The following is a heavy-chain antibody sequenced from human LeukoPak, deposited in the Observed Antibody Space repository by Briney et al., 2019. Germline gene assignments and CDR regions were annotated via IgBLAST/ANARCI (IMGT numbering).Heavy chain of an antibody. CDR2: ISAYNGNT. CDR1: GYTFTSYY. CDR3: ARDLHDYGDKGFDP. V-gene: IGHV1-18*04. Sequence: ASVKVSCKASGYTFTSYYMHWVRQAPGQGLEWMGWISAYNGNTNYAQKLQGRVTMTTDTSTSTAYMELRSLRSDDTAVYYCARDLHDYGDKGFDPWGQGTLVTVSS. J-gene: IGHJ5*02. D-gene: IGHD4-17*01.